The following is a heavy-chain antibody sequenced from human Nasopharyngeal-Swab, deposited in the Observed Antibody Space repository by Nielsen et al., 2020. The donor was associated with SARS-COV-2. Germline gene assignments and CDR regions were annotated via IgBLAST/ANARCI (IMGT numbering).Heavy chain of an antibody. J-gene: IGHJ4*02. CDR2: IYYSGST. CDR1: GGSISSGDYY. CDR3: ARGSTYYYDSTLSEIDY. Sequence: SETLSLTCTVSGGSISSGDYYWSWIRQPPGKGLEWIGYIYYSGSTYYNPSLKSRVTISVDTSKNQFSLKLSSVTAADTAVYYRARGSTYYYDSTLSEIDYWGQGTLVTVSS. D-gene: IGHD3-22*01. V-gene: IGHV4-30-4*01.